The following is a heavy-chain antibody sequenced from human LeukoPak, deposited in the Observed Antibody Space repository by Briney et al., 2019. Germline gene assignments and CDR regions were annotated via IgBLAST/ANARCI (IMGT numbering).Heavy chain of an antibody. CDR1: GGSISSSSYY. CDR3: ARHASWSAGTHYFDY. V-gene: IGHV4-39*01. CDR2: IYYSGRT. J-gene: IGHJ4*02. D-gene: IGHD1-1*01. Sequence: PSETLSLTCTVSGGSISSSSYYWGWIRQPPEKGLEWIGSIYYSGRTYYNPSLKSRVTISGDTSKNQFSLKLRSVTAADTAVYYCARHASWSAGTHYFDYWGQGILVTVSS.